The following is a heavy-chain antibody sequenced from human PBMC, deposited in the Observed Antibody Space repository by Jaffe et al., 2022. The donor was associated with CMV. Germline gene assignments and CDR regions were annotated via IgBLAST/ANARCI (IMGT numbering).Heavy chain of an antibody. CDR1: GFTFSSYW. CDR3: ASYKYYDFWSGFLEGGSANY. Sequence: EVQLVESGGGLVQPGGSLRLSCAASGFTFSSYWMHWVRQAPGKGLVWVSRINSDGSSTSYADSVKGRFTISRDNAKNTLYLQMNSLRAEDTAVYYCASYKYYDFWSGFLEGGSANYWGQGTLVTVSS. V-gene: IGHV3-74*01. J-gene: IGHJ4*02. CDR2: INSDGSST. D-gene: IGHD3-3*01.